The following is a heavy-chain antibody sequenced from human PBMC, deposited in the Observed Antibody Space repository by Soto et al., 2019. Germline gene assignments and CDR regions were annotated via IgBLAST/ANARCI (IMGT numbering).Heavy chain of an antibody. CDR1: GFTFSGYG. J-gene: IGHJ4*02. Sequence: GGSLRLSCAVSGFTFSGYGMHWVRQAPGKGLEWVAVIWFDGSNKNYADSVKGRFTISRDDSKNTLYLQMNSLRAEDTAVYYCTRDRDSRRGWDYFDHWGQGTLVTVSS. V-gene: IGHV3-33*01. D-gene: IGHD4-4*01. CDR3: TRDRDSRRGWDYFDH. CDR2: IWFDGSNK.